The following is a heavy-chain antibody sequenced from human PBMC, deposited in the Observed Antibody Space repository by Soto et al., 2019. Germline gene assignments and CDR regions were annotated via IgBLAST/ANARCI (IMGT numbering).Heavy chain of an antibody. CDR2: IYYSGGT. CDR3: EMIIGYCSSTSWYAGANFDY. Sequence: PSETLSLTCTVSGGSISSGGYDGSWIRQHPGKGLEWIGDIYYSGGTYYNPSLKSGVTIAVDTSKNRSSLKLSSVTAADTAVYYCEMIIGYCSSTSWYAGANFDYWGQGTLVTVSS. D-gene: IGHD2-2*01. CDR1: GGSISSGGYD. V-gene: IGHV4-31*03. J-gene: IGHJ4*02.